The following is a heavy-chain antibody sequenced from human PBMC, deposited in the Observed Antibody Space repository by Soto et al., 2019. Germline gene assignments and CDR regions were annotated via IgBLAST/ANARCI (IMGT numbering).Heavy chain of an antibody. D-gene: IGHD2-2*01. CDR3: ARGPGNCSSTSCYSFDY. V-gene: IGHV4-34*01. CDR1: GGSFSGYY. J-gene: IGHJ4*02. CDR2: INHSGST. Sequence: SETLSLTCAVYGGSFSGYYWSWIRQPPGKGLEWIGEINHSGSTNYNPSLKSRVTISVDTSKNQFSLKLSSVTAADTAVYYCARGPGNCSSTSCYSFDYWGQGTLVTVSS.